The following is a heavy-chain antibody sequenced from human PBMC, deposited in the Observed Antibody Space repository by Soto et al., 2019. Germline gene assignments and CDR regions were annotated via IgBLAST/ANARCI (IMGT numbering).Heavy chain of an antibody. Sequence: ASVKVSCKASGYTFTGYYMHWVRQAPGQGLEWMGWINPNSGGTNYAQKFQGRVTMTRDTSISTAYMELSRLRSDDTAVYYCARVEEYYDFWSGYYTGMQYYFDYWGQGTLLTVSS. V-gene: IGHV1-2*02. J-gene: IGHJ4*02. D-gene: IGHD3-3*01. CDR3: ARVEEYYDFWSGYYTGMQYYFDY. CDR2: INPNSGGT. CDR1: GYTFTGYY.